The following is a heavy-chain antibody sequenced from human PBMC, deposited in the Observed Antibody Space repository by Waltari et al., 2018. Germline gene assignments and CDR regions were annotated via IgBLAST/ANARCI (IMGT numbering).Heavy chain of an antibody. CDR1: GYTFTGYY. J-gene: IGHJ4*02. V-gene: IGHV1-2*02. CDR3: ARARGIYQNVAIGFGFDY. Sequence: QVQLVQSGAEVKKPGASVKVSCKASGYTFTGYYMHWVRQAPGQGLEWMGWINPNRGGTNYAQKFQGRVTMTRDTSISTAYMELSRLRSDDTAVYYCARARGIYQNVAIGFGFDYWGQGTLVTVSS. D-gene: IGHD5-12*01. CDR2: INPNRGGT.